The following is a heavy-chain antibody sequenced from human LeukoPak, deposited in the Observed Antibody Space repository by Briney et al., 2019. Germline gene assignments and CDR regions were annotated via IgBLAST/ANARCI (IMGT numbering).Heavy chain of an antibody. D-gene: IGHD6-13*01. CDR1: GGTFSSYA. J-gene: IGHJ3*02. Sequence: SVKVSCKASGGTFSSYAISWVRQAPGQGLEWMGGIIPIFGTANYAQKFQGRVTITTDESTSTAYMELSSLRSEDTAVYYCARAFGSRGIAAAGDAFDIWGQGTMVTVSS. CDR3: ARAFGSRGIAAAGDAFDI. V-gene: IGHV1-69*05. CDR2: IIPIFGTA.